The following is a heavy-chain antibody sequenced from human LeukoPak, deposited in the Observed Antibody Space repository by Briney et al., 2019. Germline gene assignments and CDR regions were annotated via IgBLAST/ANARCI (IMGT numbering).Heavy chain of an antibody. CDR3: ARSNGFGMDV. Sequence: GGSLRLSCAASEFDFSSHAMTWVRQAPGKGLVWVSRIKRDGSGTTYADSVKGRVTISRDNAKNTLYLQMNSLRAEDTAVYYCARSNGFGMDVWGQGTTVTVSS. J-gene: IGHJ6*02. CDR1: EFDFSSHA. CDR2: IKRDGSGT. V-gene: IGHV3-74*01. D-gene: IGHD2-8*01.